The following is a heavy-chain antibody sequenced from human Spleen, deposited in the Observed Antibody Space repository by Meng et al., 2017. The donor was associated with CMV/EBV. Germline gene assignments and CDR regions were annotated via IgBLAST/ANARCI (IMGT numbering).Heavy chain of an antibody. CDR3: AKDKAIFGVVIKYYFDY. CDR1: CSFASYD. D-gene: IGHD3-3*01. Sequence: CSFASYDMSWCRQAPGKGLEWGSSISGSAANTYYADSVKGRFTISRDNSKTTLYLQMESLRAEDTAIYYCAKDKAIFGVVIKYYFDYWGQGILVTVSS. J-gene: IGHJ4*02. CDR2: ISGSAANT. V-gene: IGHV3-23*01.